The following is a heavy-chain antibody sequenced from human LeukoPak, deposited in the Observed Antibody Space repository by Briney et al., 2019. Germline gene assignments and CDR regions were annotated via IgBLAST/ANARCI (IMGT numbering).Heavy chain of an antibody. V-gene: IGHV3-30-3*01. D-gene: IGHD6-6*01. CDR3: ARDAYSSSSFYYYYGMDV. CDR2: ISYDGSNK. J-gene: IGHJ6*02. CDR1: GFIFTKYW. Sequence: GGSLRLSCAASGFIFTKYWMHWVRQAPGKGLEWVAVISYDGSNKYYADSVKGRFTISRDNSKNTLYLQMNSLRAEDTAVYYCARDAYSSSSFYYYYGMDVWGQGTTVTVSS.